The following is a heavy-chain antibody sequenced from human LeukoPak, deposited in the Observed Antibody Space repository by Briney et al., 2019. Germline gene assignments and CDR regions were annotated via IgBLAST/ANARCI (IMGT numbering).Heavy chain of an antibody. CDR3: VGCSGGTCSDFDY. D-gene: IGHD2-15*01. CDR2: IKQDGSET. CDR1: GLTFSNFW. V-gene: IGHV3-7*01. J-gene: IGHJ4*02. Sequence: GGSLRLSCEAPGLTFSNFWVTWLRQAPGKGLEWVANIKQDGSETYYLDSVRGRFTISRDNAKNSMYLQMNSLKAEDTAVYYCVGCSGGTCSDFDYWGRGTLVTVSS.